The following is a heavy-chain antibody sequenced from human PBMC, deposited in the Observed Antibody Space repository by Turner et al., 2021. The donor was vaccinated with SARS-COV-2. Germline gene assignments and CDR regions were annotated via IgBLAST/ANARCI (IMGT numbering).Heavy chain of an antibody. Sequence: QVTLRESGPALVKPTQTLTLTCTFSGFSLSTSGMCVSWIRQPPGKALEWLARIDWDDDKYYSTSLKTRLTSSKDTSKNQVVLTMTNMDPGDTATYYCARTPAPIVAGDDWGQGTLVTVSS. V-gene: IGHV2-70*15. CDR1: GFSLSTSGMC. D-gene: IGHD6-13*01. CDR2: IDWDDDK. J-gene: IGHJ4*02. CDR3: ARTPAPIVAGDD.